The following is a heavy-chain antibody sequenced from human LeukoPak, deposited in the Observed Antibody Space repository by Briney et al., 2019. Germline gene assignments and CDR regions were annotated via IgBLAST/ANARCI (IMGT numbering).Heavy chain of an antibody. D-gene: IGHD6-19*01. J-gene: IGHJ5*02. CDR3: ARDTRRLIAVAGTGGGWFDP. Sequence: SQTLSLTCTVSGGSISSGGYYWSWIRQHPGKGLEWIGYIYYSGSTHYDPSLKSRVTISVDTSKNQFSLKLSSVTAADTAVYYCARDTRRLIAVAGTGGGWFDPWGQGTLVTVSS. CDR2: IYYSGST. V-gene: IGHV4-31*03. CDR1: GGSISSGGYY.